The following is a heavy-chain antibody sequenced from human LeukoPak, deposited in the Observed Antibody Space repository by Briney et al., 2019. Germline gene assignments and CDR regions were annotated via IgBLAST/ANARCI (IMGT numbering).Heavy chain of an antibody. CDR2: IYYSGST. J-gene: IGHJ4*02. CDR3: ARHPLRGGFDY. V-gene: IGHV4-59*08. Sequence: SETLSLTCTVSGGSISSYYWSWIRQPPGKGLEWIGYIYYSGSTNYNPSLKSRVTISVDTSKNQFSLKLSSVTAADTAVYYCARHPLRGGFDYWGQGTLVTVSS. CDR1: GGSISSYY.